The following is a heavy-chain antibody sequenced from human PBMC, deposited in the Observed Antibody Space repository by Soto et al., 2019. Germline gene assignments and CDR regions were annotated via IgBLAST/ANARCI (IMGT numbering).Heavy chain of an antibody. CDR2: IYYSGST. Sequence: SETLSLTCTVSGGSISSSSYYWGWLRQPPGKGLEWIGSIYYSGSTYYNPSLKSRCARSVDTSKNRFFLKLSAVTAAVTAVYYCARISGTIFGVVSSRYFDYWGQGTLVTVSS. V-gene: IGHV4-39*01. CDR3: ARISGTIFGVVSSRYFDY. CDR1: GGSISSSSYY. J-gene: IGHJ4*02. D-gene: IGHD3-3*01.